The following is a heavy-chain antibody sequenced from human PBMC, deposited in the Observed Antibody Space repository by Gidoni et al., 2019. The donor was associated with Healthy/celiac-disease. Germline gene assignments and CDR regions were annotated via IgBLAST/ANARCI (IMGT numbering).Heavy chain of an antibody. CDR2: IIPIFGTA. CDR1: GGTFSRYA. J-gene: IGHJ5*02. Sequence: QVQLVQSGAEVKKPGSSVKVSCKASGGTFSRYAISWGRQAPGQGLEWMGGIIPIFGTANYAQKFQGRVTITADESTSTAYMELSSLRSEDTAVYYCARCPDIVVVPAAMPWWFDPWGQGTLVTVSS. CDR3: ARCPDIVVVPAAMPWWFDP. D-gene: IGHD2-2*01. V-gene: IGHV1-69*01.